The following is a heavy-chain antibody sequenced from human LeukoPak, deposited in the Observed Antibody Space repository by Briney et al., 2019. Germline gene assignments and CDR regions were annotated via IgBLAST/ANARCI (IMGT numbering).Heavy chain of an antibody. J-gene: IGHJ2*01. V-gene: IGHV4-31*03. D-gene: IGHD1-14*01. CDR1: GGSISSGGYY. CDR3: ARLPFRNPTPWYFDL. Sequence: PSETLSLTCTVSGGSISSGGYYWSWIRQHPGKGLEWIGYIYYSGSTYYNPSLKSRVTISVDTSKNQFSLKPSSVTAADTAVYYCARLPFRNPTPWYFDLWGRGTLVTVSS. CDR2: IYYSGST.